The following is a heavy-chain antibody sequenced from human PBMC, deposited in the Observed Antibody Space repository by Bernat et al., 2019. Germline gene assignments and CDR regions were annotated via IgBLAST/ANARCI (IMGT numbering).Heavy chain of an antibody. D-gene: IGHD1-1*01. CDR2: IWYDGSNK. CDR1: GFTFSSYG. Sequence: QVQLVESGGGVVQPGRSLRLSCAASGFTFSSYGMHWVRQAPGKGLEWVAVIWYDGSNKYYADSVKGRFTISRDNSKNTLYLQMNSLRAEDTAVYYCARGVSEEDLKKDDAEYFQHWGQGTLVTVSS. CDR3: ARGVSEEDLKKDDAEYFQH. J-gene: IGHJ1*01. V-gene: IGHV3-33*01.